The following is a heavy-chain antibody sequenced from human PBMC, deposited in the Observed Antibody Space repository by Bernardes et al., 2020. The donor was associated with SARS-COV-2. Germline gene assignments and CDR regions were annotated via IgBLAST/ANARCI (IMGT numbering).Heavy chain of an antibody. J-gene: IGHJ3*02. D-gene: IGHD6-13*01. CDR2: MTPNSGNT. Sequence: ASVKVSCKASGYTFSSYDINWVRQATGQGLEWMGWMTPNSGNTGYAQKFQGRVTMTRNTSISTAYMELSRLRFDDTAVYYCASVTWSSHDGFDIWGQGTVVTVSS. CDR3: ASVTWSSHDGFDI. CDR1: GYTFSSYD. V-gene: IGHV1-8*02.